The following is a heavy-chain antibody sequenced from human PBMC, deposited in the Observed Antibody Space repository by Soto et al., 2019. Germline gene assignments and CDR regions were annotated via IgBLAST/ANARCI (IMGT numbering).Heavy chain of an antibody. V-gene: IGHV3-11*01. Sequence: GGSLRLSCAASGFTFSDYYMSWIRQAPGKGLEWVSYISSSGSTIYYADSVKGRFTISRDNAKNSLYLQMNSLRAEDTAVYYSARASSGYYYYFDYWGQGTLVTVSS. J-gene: IGHJ4*02. CDR1: GFTFSDYY. D-gene: IGHD3-3*01. CDR2: ISSSGSTI. CDR3: ARASSGYYYYFDY.